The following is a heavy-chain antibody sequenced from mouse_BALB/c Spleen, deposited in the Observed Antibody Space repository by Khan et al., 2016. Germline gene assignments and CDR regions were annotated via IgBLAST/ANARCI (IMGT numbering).Heavy chain of an antibody. CDR2: INTETGEP. V-gene: IGHV9-2-1*01. J-gene: IGHJ4*01. CDR3: AREVFYAMDY. Sequence: QIQLVQSGPELKKPGETVKIFCKASGYTFTDYSMHWVKQAPGKGLKWMGWINTETGEPTYADDFKGRFAFSLETSASTAYLQINNLKNEDTATYFCAREVFYAMDYWGQGTSVTVSS. CDR1: GYTFTDYS.